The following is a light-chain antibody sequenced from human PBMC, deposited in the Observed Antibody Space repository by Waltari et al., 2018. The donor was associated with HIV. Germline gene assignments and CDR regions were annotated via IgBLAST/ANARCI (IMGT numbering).Light chain of an antibody. CDR2: DVS. CDR3: CSYAGTYV. V-gene: IGLV2-11*01. CDR1: RSDIGTYNY. J-gene: IGLJ1*01. Sequence: QSALTQPRSVSGSPGQSVTISCTGTRSDIGTYNYVSWYQQHPAKAPKLMIYDVSHRPSGVPDRFSGSKYGNTASLTISGLQADDEADYYCCSYAGTYVFGTGTKVTVL.